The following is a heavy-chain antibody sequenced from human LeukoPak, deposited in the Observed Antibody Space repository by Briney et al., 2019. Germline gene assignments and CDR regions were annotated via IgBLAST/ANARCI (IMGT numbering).Heavy chain of an antibody. J-gene: IGHJ6*03. CDR2: IYYSGST. CDR3: ATTGLTYSSSWYNYYYYYMDV. V-gene: IGHV4-39*01. CDR1: GGSISTSNYY. D-gene: IGHD6-13*01. Sequence: SETLSLTCTVSGGSISTSNYYWGWIRQPPGKGLEWIVRIYYSGSTYYNPSLKSRFTISVDTSKNQFSLKLSSVTAADTAVYYCATTGLTYSSSWYNYYYYYMDVWGKGTTVTISS.